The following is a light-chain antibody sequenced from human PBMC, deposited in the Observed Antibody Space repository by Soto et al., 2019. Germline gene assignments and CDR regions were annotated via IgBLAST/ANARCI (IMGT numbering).Light chain of an antibody. V-gene: IGKV3-11*01. J-gene: IGKJ4*01. CDR1: QSISSY. Sequence: EIVLTQSPSTLSLSPGERATLSCRASQSISSYLAWYQQKPGKAPRLLIYDGSNRATGIPARFSGSGSETDFTLTISSLEPEDFASYSCQQRRSWPLTFGGGTKVEIK. CDR3: QQRRSWPLT. CDR2: DGS.